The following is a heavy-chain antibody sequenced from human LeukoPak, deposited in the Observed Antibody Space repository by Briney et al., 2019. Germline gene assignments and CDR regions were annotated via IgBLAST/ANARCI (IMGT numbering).Heavy chain of an antibody. Sequence: GGSLRLSCAASGFTFSSYGMPWVRQAPGKGLEWVAVISYDGSNKYYADSVKGRFTISRDNSKNTLYLQMNSLRAEDTAVYYCAKYFRGEPIFDYWGQGTLVTVSS. CDR1: GFTFSSYG. D-gene: IGHD1-14*01. V-gene: IGHV3-30*18. CDR2: ISYDGSNK. J-gene: IGHJ4*02. CDR3: AKYFRGEPIFDY.